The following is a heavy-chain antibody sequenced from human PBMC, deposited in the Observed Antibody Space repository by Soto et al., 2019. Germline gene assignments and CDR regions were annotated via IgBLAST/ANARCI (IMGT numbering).Heavy chain of an antibody. D-gene: IGHD3-22*01. V-gene: IGHV4-59*01. CDR3: ARAPPWKYYYDSSGYGKLYYFDY. CDR1: GGSISSYY. Sequence: SETLSLTCTVSGGSISSYYWSWIRQPPGKGLEWIGYIYYSGSTNYNPSLKSRVTISVDTSKNQFSLKLSSVTAADTAVYYCARAPPWKYYYDSSGYGKLYYFDYWGQGTLVTVSS. CDR2: IYYSGST. J-gene: IGHJ4*02.